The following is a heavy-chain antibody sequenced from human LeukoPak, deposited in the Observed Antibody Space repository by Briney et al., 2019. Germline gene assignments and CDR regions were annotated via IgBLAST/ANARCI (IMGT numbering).Heavy chain of an antibody. CDR1: GYTFTGYY. Sequence: RASVTVSCKASGYTFTGYYMHWVRQAPGQGLEWMGWINPNSGGTNYAQKLQGRVTMTRDTSISTAYMELSRLRSDDTAVYYCARAGIAAAGPGRSWFDPWGQGTLVTVSS. D-gene: IGHD6-13*01. V-gene: IGHV1-2*02. J-gene: IGHJ5*02. CDR3: ARAGIAAAGPGRSWFDP. CDR2: INPNSGGT.